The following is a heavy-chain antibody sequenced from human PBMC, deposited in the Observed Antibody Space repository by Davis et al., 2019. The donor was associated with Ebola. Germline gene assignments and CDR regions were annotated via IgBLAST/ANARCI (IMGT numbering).Heavy chain of an antibody. CDR1: GYTFTGYY. Sequence: ASVKVSCKASGYTFTGYYMHWVRQAPGQGLEWMGRINPNSGGTNYAQKFQGRVTMTRDTSISTVYMELSRLRSDDTAVYYCARGLGIVLSLTATSDFDYWGQGTLVAVSS. D-gene: IGHD5-12*01. V-gene: IGHV1-2*06. J-gene: IGHJ4*02. CDR3: ARGLGIVLSLTATSDFDY. CDR2: INPNSGGT.